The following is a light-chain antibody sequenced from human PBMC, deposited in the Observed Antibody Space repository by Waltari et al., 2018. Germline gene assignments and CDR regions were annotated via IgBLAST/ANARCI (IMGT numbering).Light chain of an antibody. CDR3: QEYGSSPLYT. V-gene: IGKV3-20*01. CDR1: QSVSSSY. CDR2: GAS. Sequence: IVLTQSPGTLSLSPGERATLSCRASQSVSSSYLAWYKQKPGQAPSRLIYGASSCATGIPDRFSGSGSGTDFTLNISRLESEDCAVYYCQEYGSSPLYTFGQGTKLEIK. J-gene: IGKJ2*01.